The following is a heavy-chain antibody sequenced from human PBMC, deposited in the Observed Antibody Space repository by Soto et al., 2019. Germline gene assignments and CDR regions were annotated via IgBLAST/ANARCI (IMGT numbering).Heavy chain of an antibody. CDR2: TYYRSKWYN. CDR3: ARDPGSIAARNFDY. V-gene: IGHV6-1*01. Sequence: PLQTLSLTCAISGDSVSSNSAAWNWIRRSPSRGLEWLGRTYYRSKWYNDYAVSVKSRITINPDTSKNQFSLQLNSVTPEDTAVYYCARDPGSIAARNFDYWGQGTLVTVSS. D-gene: IGHD6-6*01. J-gene: IGHJ4*02. CDR1: GDSVSSNSAA.